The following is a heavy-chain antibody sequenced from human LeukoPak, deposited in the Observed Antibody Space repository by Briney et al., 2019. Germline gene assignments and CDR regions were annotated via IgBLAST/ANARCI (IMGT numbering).Heavy chain of an antibody. CDR2: ISSGGSTI. V-gene: IGHV3-48*03. CDR3: AKSPLAAGTQKLYFDY. Sequence: GGSLRLSCAASGFTFSSFEMKWVRQAPGKGLEWVSYISSGGSTIYYADSVKGRFTISRDNSKNTLDLQMNSLRADDTAVYFCAKSPLAAGTQKLYFDYWGQGIMVTVSS. J-gene: IGHJ4*02. D-gene: IGHD6-13*01. CDR1: GFTFSSFE.